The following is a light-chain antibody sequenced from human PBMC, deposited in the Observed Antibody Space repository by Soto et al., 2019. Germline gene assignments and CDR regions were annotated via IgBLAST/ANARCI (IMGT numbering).Light chain of an antibody. V-gene: IGKV4-1*01. CDR3: HQYYTTLPPP. CDR2: WAS. J-gene: IGKJ4*01. CDR1: LSVFYSSNNQNY. Sequence: DIVMTQSPDSLTVSLGERATINCKSSLSVFYSSNNQNYLAWYQHKPGQPPKLLIYWASTRDSGVPDRFSGRWSGTHFTLPISSLPPEDVAFYYCHQYYTTLPPPFGGGTKVQIK.